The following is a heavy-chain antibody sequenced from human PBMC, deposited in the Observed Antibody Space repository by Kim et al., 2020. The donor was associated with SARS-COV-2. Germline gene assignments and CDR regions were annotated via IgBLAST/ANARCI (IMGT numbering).Heavy chain of an antibody. CDR1: GFTFSDYY. D-gene: IGHD2-15*01. Sequence: GGSLRLSCAASGFTFSDYYMSWIRQAPGKGLEWVSYISSSGSTIYYADSVKGRFTISRDNAKNSLYLQMNSLRAEDTAVYYCARDRGYIVVPLDYYGMDVWGQGTTVTVSS. CDR3: ARDRGYIVVPLDYYGMDV. J-gene: IGHJ6*02. V-gene: IGHV3-11*01. CDR2: ISSSGSTI.